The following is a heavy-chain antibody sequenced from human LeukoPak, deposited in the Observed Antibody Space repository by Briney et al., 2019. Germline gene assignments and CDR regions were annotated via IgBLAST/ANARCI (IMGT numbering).Heavy chain of an antibody. CDR1: GFTFSSYS. CDR3: ARAHSLRYFDWLSPLFDY. D-gene: IGHD3-9*01. J-gene: IGHJ4*02. V-gene: IGHV3-48*01. CDR2: ISETSSFM. Sequence: GGSLRLSCAASGFTFSSYSMNWVRQAPGKGLEWISYISETSSFMYYADSVKGRFTISRDNSKNTLYLQMGSLRAEDMAVYYCARAHSLRYFDWLSPLFDYWGQGTLVTVSS.